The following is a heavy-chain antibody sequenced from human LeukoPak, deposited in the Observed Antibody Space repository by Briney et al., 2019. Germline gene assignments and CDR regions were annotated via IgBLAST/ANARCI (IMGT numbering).Heavy chain of an antibody. CDR1: GFTFDDYT. Sequence: GGSLRLSCAASGFTFDDYTMHWVRQAPGKGLEWVSLISWDGGSTYYADSVKGRFTISRDNARNSLYLRMNSLRAEDTAVYYCATFDYFGSGGLFDCWGQGTLVTVSS. D-gene: IGHD3-10*01. CDR3: ATFDYFGSGGLFDC. CDR2: ISWDGGST. V-gene: IGHV3-43*01. J-gene: IGHJ4*02.